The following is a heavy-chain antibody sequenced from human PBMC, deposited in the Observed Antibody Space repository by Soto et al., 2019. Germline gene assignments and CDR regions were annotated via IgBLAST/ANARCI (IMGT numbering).Heavy chain of an antibody. J-gene: IGHJ4*02. D-gene: IGHD1-26*01. Sequence: QVQLVESGGGVVQPGRSLRLSCAASGFTFSSYGMHWVRQAPGKGLEWVAVIWYDGSNKYYADSVKGRFTISRDNSKNTLYLQMNSLRAEDTAVYYCARERYSGSYYCDYWGQGTLVTVSS. CDR3: ARERYSGSYYCDY. V-gene: IGHV3-33*01. CDR1: GFTFSSYG. CDR2: IWYDGSNK.